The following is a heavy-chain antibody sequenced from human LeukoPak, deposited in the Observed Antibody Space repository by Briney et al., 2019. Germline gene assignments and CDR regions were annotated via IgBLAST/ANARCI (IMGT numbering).Heavy chain of an antibody. CDR2: IVLVIGNT. J-gene: IGHJ6*04. CDR3: AAGCTGGSCCSFYYSGMDV. CDR1: KNTFTSFA. V-gene: IGHV1-58*01. D-gene: IGHD2-15*01. Sequence: CCKASKNTFTSFAVKRVRQAPGQRLEWIGWIVLVIGNTNYAQKFQARVTITADMSTSTAYMELSSLRSEDTAVYYCAAGCTGGSCCSFYYSGMDVWGKGTTVTVSS.